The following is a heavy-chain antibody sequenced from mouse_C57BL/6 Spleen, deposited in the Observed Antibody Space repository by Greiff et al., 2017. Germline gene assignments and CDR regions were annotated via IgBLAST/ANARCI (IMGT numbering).Heavy chain of an antibody. CDR2: INPNYGTT. D-gene: IGHD1-1*01. CDR3: ARGGYGSSYVGYFDV. CDR1: GYSFTDYN. Sequence: VHVKQSGPELVKPGASVKISCKASGYSFTDYNMNWVKQSNGKSLEWIGVINPNYGTTSYNQKFKGKATLTVDQSSSTAYMQLNSLTSEDSAVYYCARGGYGSSYVGYFDVWGTGTTVTVSS. J-gene: IGHJ1*03. V-gene: IGHV1-39*01.